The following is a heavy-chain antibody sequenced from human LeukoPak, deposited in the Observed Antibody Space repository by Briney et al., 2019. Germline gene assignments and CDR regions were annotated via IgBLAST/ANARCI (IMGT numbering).Heavy chain of an antibody. CDR1: GFTFSSYG. D-gene: IGHD4-17*01. CDR2: ISGSGGST. J-gene: IGHJ2*01. Sequence: QPGGSLRLSCAASGFTFSSYGMHWVRQAPGKGLEWVSAISGSGGSTYYADSVKGRFTISRDNSKNTLYLQMNSLRAEDTAVYYCAKAATTVTTSYWYFDLWGRGTLVTVSS. V-gene: IGHV3-23*01. CDR3: AKAATTVTTSYWYFDL.